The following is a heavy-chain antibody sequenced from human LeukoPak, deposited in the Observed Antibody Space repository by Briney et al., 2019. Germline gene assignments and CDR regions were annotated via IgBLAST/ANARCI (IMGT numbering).Heavy chain of an antibody. CDR3: ARARPADL. J-gene: IGHJ2*01. Sequence: GRSLRLSCAASGFTVSSYYMSWVRQAPGKGLECVSVFHSGGSTYYADSVKGRFTISRDNSKNTLYLQMNSLRAEDTAVYYCARARPADLWGRGTLVTVSS. CDR1: GFTVSSYY. D-gene: IGHD6-25*01. V-gene: IGHV3-53*01. CDR2: FHSGGST.